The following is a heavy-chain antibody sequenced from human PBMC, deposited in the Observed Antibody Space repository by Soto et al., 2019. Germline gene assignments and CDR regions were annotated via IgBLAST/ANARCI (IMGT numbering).Heavy chain of an antibody. CDR1: GYSFSNYW. D-gene: IGHD5-18*01. CDR2: IYPGDSDT. J-gene: IGHJ6*02. Sequence: GESLKISCKGSGYSFSNYWICWVRQMPVKGLEWMGIIYPGDSDTRYSPSFQGRVTISADKSISTAYLQWSSLKASDSALYYCARVHTNVISPYYSYGMDVWGQGTTLTVSS. V-gene: IGHV5-51*01. CDR3: ARVHTNVISPYYSYGMDV.